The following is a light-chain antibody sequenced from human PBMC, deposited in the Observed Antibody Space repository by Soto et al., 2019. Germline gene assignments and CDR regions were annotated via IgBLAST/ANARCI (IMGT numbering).Light chain of an antibody. CDR3: QQYNNWPPVT. CDR1: QSVSSN. Sequence: EIVMTQSPATLSVSPGERATLSCRASQSVSSNLAWYQQKPGQAPRLLIYGASTRATGIPAMFSGSGSGTEFTLTISRLQSEDFVVYYCQQYNNWPPVTFGPGTKVDI. CDR2: GAS. V-gene: IGKV3-15*01. J-gene: IGKJ3*01.